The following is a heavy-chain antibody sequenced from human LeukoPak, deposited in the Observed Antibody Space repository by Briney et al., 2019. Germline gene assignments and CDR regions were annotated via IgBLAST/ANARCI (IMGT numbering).Heavy chain of an antibody. D-gene: IGHD7-27*01. J-gene: IGHJ4*02. CDR3: AGTGPFFDY. V-gene: IGHV4-59*01. Sequence: SETLSLTCRVSGSFNSRYYWSWLRQPPGKGLEWIGHMYYSGGTTYNPSLKSRVSISLDTSKKRFSRKLSCVIAADAAVHYCAGTGPFFDYWSQGTLVTVSS. CDR2: MYYSGGT. CDR1: GSFNSRYY.